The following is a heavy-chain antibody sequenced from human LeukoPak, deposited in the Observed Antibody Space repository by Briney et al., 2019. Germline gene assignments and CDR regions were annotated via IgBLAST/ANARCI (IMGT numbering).Heavy chain of an antibody. V-gene: IGHV3-53*01. J-gene: IGHJ3*02. CDR3: ARGGDYEGDAFDI. CDR2: IYSGGST. D-gene: IGHD4-17*01. CDR1: GFTFSSYA. Sequence: GGSLRLPCAASGFTFSSYAMHWVRQAPGKGLGWVSVIYSGGSTSYADSVRGRLTVSRDSSKNTLYFQMNSLRAEDTAVYYCARGGDYEGDAFDIWGQGTMVTVSS.